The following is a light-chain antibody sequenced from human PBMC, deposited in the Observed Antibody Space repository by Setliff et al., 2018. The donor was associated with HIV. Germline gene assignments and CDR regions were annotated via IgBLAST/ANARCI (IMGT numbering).Light chain of an antibody. J-gene: IGLJ2*01. CDR3: SSYGRGDIWI. Sequence: QSALTQPASVSGSPGQSITISCTGTSSDIGAYDFVSWYQHHPGKAPKFMIYEVSNRPSGVSNRFSGSKSGNTASLTISGLQAEDEADYYCSSYGRGDIWIFGGGTKVTVL. CDR2: EVS. V-gene: IGLV2-14*01. CDR1: SSDIGAYDF.